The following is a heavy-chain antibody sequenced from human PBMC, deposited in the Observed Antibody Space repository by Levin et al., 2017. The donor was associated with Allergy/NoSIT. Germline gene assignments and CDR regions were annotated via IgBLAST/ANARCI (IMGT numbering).Heavy chain of an antibody. CDR1: GFTFSSFY. V-gene: IGHV3-7*01. Sequence: LSLTCAASGFTFSSFYMSWVRQAPGKGLEWVANINQGGSERYYVDSVKGRFTISRDNAKRSLYLQMNSLRAEDSAVYHCAREEGWGYYYGMDVWGQGTTVTVSS. D-gene: IGHD3-22*01. CDR3: AREEGWGYYYGMDV. CDR2: INQGGSER. J-gene: IGHJ6*02.